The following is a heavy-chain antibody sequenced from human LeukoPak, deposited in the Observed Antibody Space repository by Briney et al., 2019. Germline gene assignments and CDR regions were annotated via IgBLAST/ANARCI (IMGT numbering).Heavy chain of an antibody. J-gene: IGHJ6*03. CDR2: IYYSGST. CDR1: GVSISSSSYY. Sequence: SGTLSLTCAVSGVSISSSSYYWGWMRQPPGKGLEWSGSIYYSGSTYYNPSLKSRVTISVDTSKNQFSLKLSSVTAADTAVYYCARLVYGDYALYYYYYYMDVWGKGTTVTVSS. D-gene: IGHD4-17*01. V-gene: IGHV4-39*01. CDR3: ARLVYGDYALYYYYYYMDV.